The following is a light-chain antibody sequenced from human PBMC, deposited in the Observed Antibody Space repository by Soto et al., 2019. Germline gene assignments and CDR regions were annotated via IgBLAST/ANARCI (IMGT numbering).Light chain of an antibody. CDR1: TSDVGGFDS. Sequence: QSVLTQPASVSGSPGQSITISCTATTSDVGGFDSVSWYQQHPGTAPRVIIYEVSNRPSGVSYRFSGSKSANTASLTISGLQADDEADYYCSSYTTSNNWLFGGGTKLTVL. V-gene: IGLV2-14*01. J-gene: IGLJ3*02. CDR3: SSYTTSNNWL. CDR2: EVS.